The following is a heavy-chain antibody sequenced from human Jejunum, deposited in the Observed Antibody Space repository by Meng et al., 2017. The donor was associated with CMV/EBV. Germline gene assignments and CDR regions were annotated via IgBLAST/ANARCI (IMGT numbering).Heavy chain of an antibody. J-gene: IGHJ4*02. Sequence: SCKASGYPFTGYHIHWVRQAPGQGLEWMGRLNPKSGDTDYAPKFQGRVTVARDTSITTAYMELNSLKSDDTAVYYCARGGGYDVDYWGQGSLVTVSS. CDR3: ARGGGYDVDY. CDR2: LNPKSGDT. D-gene: IGHD5-12*01. CDR1: GYPFTGYH. V-gene: IGHV1-2*06.